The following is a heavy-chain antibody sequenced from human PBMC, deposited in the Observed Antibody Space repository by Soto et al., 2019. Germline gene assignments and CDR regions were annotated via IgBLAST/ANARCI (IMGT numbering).Heavy chain of an antibody. J-gene: IGHJ5*02. D-gene: IGHD2-2*01. CDR3: ARGRILGPAATTGWFDP. V-gene: IGHV1-2*04. CDR1: GYTFTGYY. CDR2: INPNSGGT. Sequence: ASVKVSCKASGYTFTGYYMHWVRQAPGQGLEWMGWINPNSGGTNYAQKFQGWVTMTRDTSISTAYMELSSLRSDDTAVYYCARGRILGPAATTGWFDPWGQGTLVTVSS.